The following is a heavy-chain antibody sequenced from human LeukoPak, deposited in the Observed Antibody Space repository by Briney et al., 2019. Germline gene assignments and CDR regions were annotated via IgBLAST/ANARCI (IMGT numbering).Heavy chain of an antibody. Sequence: SETLSLTCTVSGASISSSYWSWIRQPPGKGLEWIGYIYHSGSSNYNPSLKSRVTISVDTSKNQFSLKLNFVTAADTAVYYCARLWGGTGTWGQGTLVIVSS. CDR1: GASISSSY. J-gene: IGHJ4*02. CDR3: ARLWGGTGT. V-gene: IGHV4-59*12. D-gene: IGHD1/OR15-1a*01. CDR2: IYHSGSS.